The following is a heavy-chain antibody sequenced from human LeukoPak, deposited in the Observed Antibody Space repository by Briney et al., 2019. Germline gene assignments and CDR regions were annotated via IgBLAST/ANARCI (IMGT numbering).Heavy chain of an antibody. Sequence: SETLSLTCTVSGGSISSSSYYWGWIRQPPGKGLGWIGSIYYSGSTYYNPSLKSRVTISVDTSKNQFSLKLSSVTAADTAVYYCARQSVLMVYARDYWGQGTLVTVSS. CDR3: ARQSVLMVYARDY. J-gene: IGHJ4*02. CDR2: IYYSGST. CDR1: GGSISSSSYY. V-gene: IGHV4-39*01. D-gene: IGHD2-8*01.